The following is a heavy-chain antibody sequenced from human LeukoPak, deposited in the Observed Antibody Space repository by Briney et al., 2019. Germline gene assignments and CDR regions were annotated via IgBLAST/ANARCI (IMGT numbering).Heavy chain of an antibody. Sequence: PGGSLRLSCAASGFTFSNYWMSWIRQPPGKGLEWIGSIYYSGSTYYNPSLKSRVTISVDTSKNQFSLKLSSVTAADTAVYYCARDSRLLWFGELVGWFDPWGQGTLVTVSS. V-gene: IGHV4-39*07. CDR3: ARDSRLLWFGELVGWFDP. CDR2: IYYSGST. J-gene: IGHJ5*02. CDR1: GFTFSNYW. D-gene: IGHD3-10*01.